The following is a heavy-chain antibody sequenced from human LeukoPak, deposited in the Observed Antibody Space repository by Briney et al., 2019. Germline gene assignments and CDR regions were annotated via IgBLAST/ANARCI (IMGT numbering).Heavy chain of an antibody. Sequence: GGSLRLSCAGSGFTFSGSSMNWVRQVPGKGLEWVSGISGRGDKTYYADSVKGRFTISRDNSKNTLRLQMNSLRYEDTAVYFCVKRVQPNAGPFHRWGQGTLASVSS. V-gene: IGHV3-23*01. CDR2: ISGRGDKT. CDR1: GFTFSGSS. D-gene: IGHD2/OR15-2a*01. CDR3: VKRVQPNAGPFHR. J-gene: IGHJ5*02.